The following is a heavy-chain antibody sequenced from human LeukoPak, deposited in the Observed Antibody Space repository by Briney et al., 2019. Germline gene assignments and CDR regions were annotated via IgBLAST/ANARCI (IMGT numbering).Heavy chain of an antibody. J-gene: IGHJ4*02. Sequence: GGSLRLSCAASGFSFSTQRMHWVRQAPGKGLVWVSYINIDERITGYADSVKGRFTISRDNAKNTLYLQMNSLRAEDTAVYYCARDIGNKKAVADYWGQGTLVTVSS. CDR1: GFSFSTQR. CDR3: ARDIGNKKAVADY. CDR2: INIDERIT. D-gene: IGHD6-19*01. V-gene: IGHV3-74*01.